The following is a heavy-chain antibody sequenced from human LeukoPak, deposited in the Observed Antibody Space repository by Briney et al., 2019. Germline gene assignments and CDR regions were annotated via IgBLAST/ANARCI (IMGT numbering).Heavy chain of an antibody. CDR3: ARAYGGNQYYYYYMDV. V-gene: IGHV1-2*02. D-gene: IGHD4-23*01. CDR2: INPNSGGT. Sequence: GASVKVSCKASGYTFTGYYMHWVRQAPGQGLEWMGWINPNSGGTNYAQKFQGRVTMTRDTSISTAYMELSRLRSDDTAVYYCARAYGGNQYYYYYMDVWGKGTTVTISS. CDR1: GYTFTGYY. J-gene: IGHJ6*03.